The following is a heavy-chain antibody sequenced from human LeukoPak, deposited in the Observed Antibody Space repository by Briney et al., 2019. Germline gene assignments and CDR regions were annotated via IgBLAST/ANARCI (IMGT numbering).Heavy chain of an antibody. CDR2: INPNSGGT. V-gene: IGHV1-2*02. J-gene: IGHJ4*02. Sequence: ASVKVSCKASGYTFTGYYMHWVRQAPGQGLEWVGWINPNSGGTNYAQKFQGRVTMTRDTSISTAYMELSRLRSDDTAVYYCARGRKQLWPPGARVPFDDWGQGTLVTVSS. CDR1: GYTFTGYY. CDR3: ARGRKQLWPPGARVPFDD. D-gene: IGHD5-18*01.